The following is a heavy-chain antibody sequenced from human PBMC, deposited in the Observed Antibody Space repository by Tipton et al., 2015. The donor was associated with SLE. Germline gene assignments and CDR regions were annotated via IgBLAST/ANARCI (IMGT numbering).Heavy chain of an antibody. CDR1: GYTFKDHD. CDR3: ARVPLTGAYNYYFDHIDV. D-gene: IGHD7-27*01. V-gene: IGHV1-8*01. J-gene: IGHJ6*03. CDR2: MNPRNGNT. Sequence: QVQLVQSGAEVRTPGASVKVSCKASGYTFKDHDINWVRQATGQGLEWMGWMNPRNGNTYYNPSLKSRVTISVDTSKSQLSLKVNSVTAADTAVYYCARVPLTGAYNYYFDHIDVWGTGTTVTVSS.